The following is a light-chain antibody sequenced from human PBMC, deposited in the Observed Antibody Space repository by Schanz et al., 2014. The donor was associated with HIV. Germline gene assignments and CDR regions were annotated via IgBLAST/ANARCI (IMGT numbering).Light chain of an antibody. V-gene: IGLV2-11*01. Sequence: QSALTQPRSVSGSPGQSVTISCTGTSSDVGGYNYVSWYQQHPGKAPKLMIYDVSNRPSGVPHRFSGSKSGNTASLTISGLQADDEGDYYCCSSPGTLTWVFGGGTKLTVL. CDR1: SSDVGGYNY. CDR2: DVS. J-gene: IGLJ3*02. CDR3: CSSPGTLTWV.